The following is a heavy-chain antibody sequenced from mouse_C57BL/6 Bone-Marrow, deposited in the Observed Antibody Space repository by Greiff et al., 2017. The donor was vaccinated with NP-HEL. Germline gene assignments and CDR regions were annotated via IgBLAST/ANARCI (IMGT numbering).Heavy chain of an antibody. CDR2: ISSGSSTI. CDR3: ARPGLGYFDY. J-gene: IGHJ2*01. D-gene: IGHD2-4*01. Sequence: EVKLVESGGGLVKPGGSLKLCCAASGFTFSDYGMHWVRQAPEKGLEWVAYISSGSSTIYYADTVKGRFTISRDNAKNTLFLQMTSLRSEDTAMYYCARPGLGYFDYWGQGTTLTVSS. V-gene: IGHV5-17*01. CDR1: GFTFSDYG.